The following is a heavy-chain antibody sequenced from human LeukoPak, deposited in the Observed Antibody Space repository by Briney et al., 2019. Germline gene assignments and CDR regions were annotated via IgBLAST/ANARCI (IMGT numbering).Heavy chain of an antibody. CDR3: EGESRSITGKDGSDY. V-gene: IGHV4-61*02. Sequence: SETLSLTCTVSGGSISSGSYYWSWIRQPAGKGLEWIGRIYTSGSTNYNPSLKSRVTISVDTSKNQFSLKLSSVTAADTAVYYCEGESRSITGKDGSDYWGQGTLVTVSS. D-gene: IGHD1-20*01. J-gene: IGHJ4*02. CDR2: IYTSGST. CDR1: GGSISSGSYY.